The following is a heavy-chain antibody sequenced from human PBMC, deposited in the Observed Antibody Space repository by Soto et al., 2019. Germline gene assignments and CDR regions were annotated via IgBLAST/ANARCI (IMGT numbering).Heavy chain of an antibody. D-gene: IGHD6-13*01. J-gene: IGHJ4*02. Sequence: SETLSLTCTVSGGSISSYYWSWIRQPPGKGLEWIGEINHSGSTNYNPSLKSRVTISVDTSKNQFSLKLSSVTAADTAVYYCASGIAAAGTPFDYWGQGTLVTVSS. CDR3: ASGIAAAGTPFDY. CDR2: INHSGST. CDR1: GGSISSYY. V-gene: IGHV4-34*01.